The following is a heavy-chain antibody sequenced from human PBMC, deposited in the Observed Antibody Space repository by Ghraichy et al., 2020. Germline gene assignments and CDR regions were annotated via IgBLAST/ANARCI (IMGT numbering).Heavy chain of an antibody. D-gene: IGHD5-12*01. V-gene: IGHV3-74*01. CDR1: GFTFSNYW. Sequence: GESLNISCAASGFTFSNYWMHWVRQAPGKGLVWVSRINSDGSTTSYADSVKGRFTISTDNAKNTLYLQMNSLRAEDTAVYYCARDYVERDIVATTTLDYWGQGTLVTVSS. CDR3: ARDYVERDIVATTTLDY. CDR2: INSDGSTT. J-gene: IGHJ4*02.